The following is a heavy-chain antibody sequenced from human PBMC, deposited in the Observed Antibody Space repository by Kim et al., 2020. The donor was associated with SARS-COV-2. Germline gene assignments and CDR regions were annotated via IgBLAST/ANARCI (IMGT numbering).Heavy chain of an antibody. V-gene: IGHV4-59*13. Sequence: SETLSLTCTVSGGSISSYYWSWIRQPPGKGLEWIGYIYYSGSTNYNPFLKSRVTISVDTSKNQFSLKLSSVTAADTAVYYCARDSIVGANWFDPWGQGTLVTVSS. J-gene: IGHJ5*02. D-gene: IGHD1-26*01. CDR3: ARDSIVGANWFDP. CDR2: IYYSGST. CDR1: GGSISSYY.